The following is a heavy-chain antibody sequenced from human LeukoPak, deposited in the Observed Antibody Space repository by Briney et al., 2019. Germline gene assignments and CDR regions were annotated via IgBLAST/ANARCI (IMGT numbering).Heavy chain of an antibody. D-gene: IGHD5-18*01. CDR1: GFTFSSYG. CDR2: IWYDGSNK. J-gene: IGHJ4*02. Sequence: GGSLRLSCAASGFTFSSYGMHWVRQAPGKGLEWVAVIWYDGSNKYYADSVKGRFTIPRDNSKNTLYLQMNSLRAEDTAVYYCARGQQLWLRGVDYWGQGTLVTVSS. CDR3: ARGQQLWLRGVDY. V-gene: IGHV3-33*01.